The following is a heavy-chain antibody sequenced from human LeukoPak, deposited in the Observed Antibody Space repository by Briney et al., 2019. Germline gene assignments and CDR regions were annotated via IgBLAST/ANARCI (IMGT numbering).Heavy chain of an antibody. V-gene: IGHV2-70*11. CDR3: ARSTTVTPRHFDY. CDR2: IDWDDDK. Sequence: TLSLTCAVYGGSFSGYYWSWIRQPPGKALEWLARIDWDDDKYYSTSLKTRLTISKDTSKNQVVLTMTNMDPVDTATYYCARSTTVTPRHFDYWGQGTLVTVSS. CDR1: GGSFSGYY. J-gene: IGHJ4*02. D-gene: IGHD4-17*01.